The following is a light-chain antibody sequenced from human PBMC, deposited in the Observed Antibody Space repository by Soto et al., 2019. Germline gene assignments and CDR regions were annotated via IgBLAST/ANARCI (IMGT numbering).Light chain of an antibody. CDR1: QCVDTM. J-gene: IGKJ2*01. CDR3: QVRTDWPPFKYT. CDR2: ETS. V-gene: IGKV3-11*01. Sequence: EIVLTQSPASLSLSAGERVTLSCRASQCVDTMVAWYQQQVGRTPRLLIYETSNRATGVPGRFSGSGSGTDFTLTISRLEPEDFAVYFCQVRTDWPPFKYTFGQGTKLEV.